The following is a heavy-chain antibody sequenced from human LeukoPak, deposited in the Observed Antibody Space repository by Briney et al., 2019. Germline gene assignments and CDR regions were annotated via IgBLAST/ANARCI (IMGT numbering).Heavy chain of an antibody. CDR2: INHSGST. CDR3: ARGEDIVVVPAATESRTFDY. D-gene: IGHD2-2*01. J-gene: IGHJ4*02. Sequence: PSETLSLTCAVYGGSFSGYYWSWIRQPPGKGLEWIGEINHSGSTNYNPSLESRVTISVDTSKNQFSLKLSSVTAADTAVYYCARGEDIVVVPAATESRTFDYWGQGTLVTVSS. V-gene: IGHV4-34*01. CDR1: GGSFSGYY.